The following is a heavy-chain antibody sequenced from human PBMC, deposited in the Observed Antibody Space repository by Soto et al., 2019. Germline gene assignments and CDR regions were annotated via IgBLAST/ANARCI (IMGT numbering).Heavy chain of an antibody. CDR2: IYHTGST. D-gene: IGHD3-10*01. V-gene: IGHV4-4*02. CDR1: GGSISSRKW. CDR3: TSKFSVLLADAFDM. Sequence: QVQLHESGPGLVKSSGTLSLTCAVSGGSISSRKWWSWVRQPPGKGLEWIGEIYHTGSTNYNPSLNSRETIAKAMSTTQTPRKLSSGTAADTAVSFCTSKFSVLLADAFDMRAKGTTVTLSS. J-gene: IGHJ3*02.